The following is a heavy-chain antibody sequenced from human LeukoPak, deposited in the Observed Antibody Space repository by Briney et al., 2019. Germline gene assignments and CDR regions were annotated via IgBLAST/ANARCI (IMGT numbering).Heavy chain of an antibody. CDR1: GNTFTSYY. J-gene: IGHJ6*02. V-gene: IGHV1-46*01. Sequence: ASVKVSCKASGNTFTSYYMHWVRQAPGQGLEWMGIINPSGGSTSYAQKLQGRVTMTGDTSTSTVYMELSSLRSEDTAVYYCARARPGRNLYYYYYGMDVWGQGTTVTVSS. CDR3: ARARPGRNLYYYYYGMDV. CDR2: INPSGGST.